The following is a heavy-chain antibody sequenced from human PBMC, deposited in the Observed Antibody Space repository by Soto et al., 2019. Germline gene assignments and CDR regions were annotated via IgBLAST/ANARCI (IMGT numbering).Heavy chain of an antibody. CDR3: ARVPAVAGTWYNWVDP. D-gene: IGHD6-19*01. J-gene: IGHJ5*02. Sequence: GASVKVSCKASGYTFTSYAMHWVRQAPGQRLEWMGWINAGNGNTKYSQKFQGRVTITRDTSASTAYMELSSLRSEDTAVYYCARVPAVAGTWYNWVDPWGQGTLVTVSS. V-gene: IGHV1-3*01. CDR1: GYTFTSYA. CDR2: INAGNGNT.